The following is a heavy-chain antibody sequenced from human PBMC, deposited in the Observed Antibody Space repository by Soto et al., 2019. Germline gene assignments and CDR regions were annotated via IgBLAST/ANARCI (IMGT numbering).Heavy chain of an antibody. CDR2: IYHSGST. D-gene: IGHD3-10*01. V-gene: IGHV4-4*02. CDR3: ARALGGYEGSGSSNRYYYYGMDV. Sequence: SETLSLTCAVSGGSISSSNWWSWVRQPPGKGLEWIGEIYHSGSTNYNPSLKSRVTISVDKSKNQFSLKLSSVTAADTAVYYCARALGGYEGSGSSNRYYYYGMDVWGQGTTVTVSS. CDR1: GGSISSSNW. J-gene: IGHJ6*02.